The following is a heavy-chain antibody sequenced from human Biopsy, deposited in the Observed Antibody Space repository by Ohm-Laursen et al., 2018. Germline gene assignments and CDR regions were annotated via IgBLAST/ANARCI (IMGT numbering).Heavy chain of an antibody. CDR2: VNPNNGDK. V-gene: IGHV1-2*07. CDR1: GYTFTAYF. J-gene: IGHJ6*02. Sequence: SSVKVSCKVSGYTFTAYFIHWVRQSPGQGLEWMGWVNPNNGDKKFAPDFQGRLTMTRDKSISTACMELIRLRSDDTAVYYCARGPLGPLLEWSLFQTSIDVWGQGTTVTVSS. CDR3: ARGPLGPLLEWSLFQTSIDV. D-gene: IGHD3-3*01.